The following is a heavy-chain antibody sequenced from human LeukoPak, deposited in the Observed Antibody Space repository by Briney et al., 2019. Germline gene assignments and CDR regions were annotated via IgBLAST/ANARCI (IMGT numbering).Heavy chain of an antibody. CDR3: AKDYRPHDFWSGLVDY. CDR2: ISSGTSYI. Sequence: GGSLRLSCAASGFTFNTYTMNWVRQAPGKGLEWVSSISSGTSYIYYADSVKGRFTISRDNSKNTLYLQMNSLRAEDTAVYYCAKDYRPHDFWSGLVDYWGQGTLVTVSS. J-gene: IGHJ4*02. V-gene: IGHV3-21*01. D-gene: IGHD3-3*01. CDR1: GFTFNTYT.